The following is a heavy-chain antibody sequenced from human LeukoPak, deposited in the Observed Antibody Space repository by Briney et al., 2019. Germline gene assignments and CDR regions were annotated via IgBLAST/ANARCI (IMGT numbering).Heavy chain of an antibody. CDR2: IYPGDSDT. V-gene: IGHV5-51*01. CDR1: GCSFTSYW. J-gene: IGHJ4*02. CDR3: ARLGDSSGYYYVYPDY. Sequence: GESLKISCKGSGCSFTSYWIGWVRQMPGKGLEWMGIIYPGDSDTRYSPSFQGQVTISADKSISTAYLQWSSLKASDTAMYYCARLGDSSGYYYVYPDYWGQGTLVTVSS. D-gene: IGHD3-22*01.